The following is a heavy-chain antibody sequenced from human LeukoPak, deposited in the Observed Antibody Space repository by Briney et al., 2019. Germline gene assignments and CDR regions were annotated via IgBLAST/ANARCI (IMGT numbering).Heavy chain of an antibody. Sequence: SRVTISVDTSKNQFSLKLSSVTAADTAVYYCARDLGYCSSSTCPPPDPWGQGTLVTVSS. V-gene: IGHV4-39*07. D-gene: IGHD2-2*01. J-gene: IGHJ5*02. CDR3: ARDLGYCSSSTCPPPDP.